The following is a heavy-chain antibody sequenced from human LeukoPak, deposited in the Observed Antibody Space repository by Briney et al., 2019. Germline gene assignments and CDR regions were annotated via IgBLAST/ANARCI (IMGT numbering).Heavy chain of an antibody. D-gene: IGHD2-2*01. V-gene: IGHV3-30*02. Sequence: GGSLRLSCAASGFTFSRYGMHWVRQAPGKGLQWVAFMWYDGSEKHYADSLKGRFTISRDNSKNALFLQMNSLRAEDTAVYYCAKRMPFDYWGQGTLVTVSS. CDR1: GFTFSRYG. J-gene: IGHJ4*02. CDR2: MWYDGSEK. CDR3: AKRMPFDY.